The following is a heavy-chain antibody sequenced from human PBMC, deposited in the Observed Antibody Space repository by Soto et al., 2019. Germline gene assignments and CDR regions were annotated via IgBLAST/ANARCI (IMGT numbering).Heavy chain of an antibody. J-gene: IGHJ4*02. CDR3: ARGSSSWFLAY. V-gene: IGHV1-69*12. Sequence: QVQLVQSGAEVKKPGSSVRVSCKASGGTFNNYAFNWVRQAPGQGLEWMGGLITIFTTPHYAQKFQGRVTITADESTSTFYMELSNMRSEDTAIYFCARGSSSWFLAYWGQGTLVTVSS. CDR2: LITIFTTP. D-gene: IGHD6-13*01. CDR1: GGTFNNYA.